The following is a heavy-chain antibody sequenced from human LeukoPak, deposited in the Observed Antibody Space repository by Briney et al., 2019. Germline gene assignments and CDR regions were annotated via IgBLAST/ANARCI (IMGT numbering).Heavy chain of an antibody. J-gene: IGHJ4*02. Sequence: GGSLRLSCAASGFTFSSYEMNWVRQAPGKGLEWVSYISSSGSIIYYADSVNGRFTISRANAKNSIYLQMNSMRATSKAVYYCARRHFWSGYLSIDYWGQGTVVTVSS. V-gene: IGHV3-48*03. CDR1: GFTFSSYE. CDR2: ISSSGSII. CDR3: ARRHFWSGYLSIDY. D-gene: IGHD3-3*02.